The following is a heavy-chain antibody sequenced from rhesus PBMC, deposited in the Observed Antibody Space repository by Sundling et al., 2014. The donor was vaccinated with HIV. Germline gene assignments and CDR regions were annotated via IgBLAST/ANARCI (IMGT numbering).Heavy chain of an antibody. CDR1: GASISSYW. Sequence: QVQLQESGPGLVKPSETLSLTCTVSGASISSYWWSWIRQPPGKGLEWIGEINGNSGSTNYNPSLKSRVTISRDTSKNQFSLKLSSVTAADTAVYYCAIGDSLWTGYWNLDSWGQGVVVTVSS. CDR3: AIGDSLWTGYWNLDS. J-gene: IGHJ6*01. D-gene: IGHD3-3*01. CDR2: INGNSGST. V-gene: IGHV4-80*01.